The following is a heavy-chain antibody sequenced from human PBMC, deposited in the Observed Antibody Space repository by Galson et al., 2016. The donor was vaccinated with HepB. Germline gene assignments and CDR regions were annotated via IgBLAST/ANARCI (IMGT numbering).Heavy chain of an antibody. CDR3: AKAPLRSCSGVRCYSFHI. V-gene: IGHV3-30*18. CDR2: ISFHGSNK. Sequence: SLRLSCAVSGFTFSNYGMHWVRQAPGKGLEWVAVISFHGSNKDYADSVKGRFTVSRDNSKNTLYLQMNSLRAEDTAVYYCAKAPLRSCSGVRCYSFHIWGQGTMVIVSS. D-gene: IGHD2-15*01. CDR1: GFTFSNYG. J-gene: IGHJ3*02.